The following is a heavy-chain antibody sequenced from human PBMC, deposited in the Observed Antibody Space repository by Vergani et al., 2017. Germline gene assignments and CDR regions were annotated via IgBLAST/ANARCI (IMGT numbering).Heavy chain of an antibody. V-gene: IGHV3-23*01. D-gene: IGHD3-22*01. CDR2: ISSDGGST. CDR3: AGPQGTSAYYYGGFDY. Sequence: EVQLLESGGGLVQPGGSLRLSCAASGFTFSTYAMTWVCQAPGTGLEWVSTISSDGGSTYYADSVKGRFTISRDNSKNTLSLQMNSLTAEYTAIYYCAGPQGTSAYYYGGFDYWGQGILVTVSS. CDR1: GFTFSTYA. J-gene: IGHJ4*02.